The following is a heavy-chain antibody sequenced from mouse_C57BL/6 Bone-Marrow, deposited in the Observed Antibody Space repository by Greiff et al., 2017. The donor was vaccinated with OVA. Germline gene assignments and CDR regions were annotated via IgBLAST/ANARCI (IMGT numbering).Heavy chain of an antibody. CDR1: GYTFTSYW. CDR2: IDPSDSYT. J-gene: IGHJ4*01. Sequence: QVQLQQPGAELVKPGASVKLSCKASGYTFTSYWMQWVKQRPGQGLEWIGEIDPSDSYTNYNQKFKGKATLTVDTSSSTAYMQLSSLTSEDSAVYYCAREDFPGAMDYWGQGTSVTVSS. CDR3: AREDFPGAMDY. V-gene: IGHV1-50*01.